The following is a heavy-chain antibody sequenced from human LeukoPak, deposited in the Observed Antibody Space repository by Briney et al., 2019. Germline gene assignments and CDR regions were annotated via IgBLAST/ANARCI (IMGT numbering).Heavy chain of an antibody. J-gene: IGHJ4*02. CDR1: GFTFSSYA. V-gene: IGHV3-7*01. CDR3: ARDPVEWEQLLDY. Sequence: GGSLRLSCAASGFTFSSYAMSWVRQAPGKRPEWVANMNKDGSEKYYADSVKGRFTISRDNARNSVYLQMNSLRVEDTAVYYCARDPVEWEQLLDYWGQGTLVTVSS. D-gene: IGHD1-26*01. CDR2: MNKDGSEK.